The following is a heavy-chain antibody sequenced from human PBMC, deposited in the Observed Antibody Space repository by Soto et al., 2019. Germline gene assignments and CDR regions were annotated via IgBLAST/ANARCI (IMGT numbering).Heavy chain of an antibody. CDR1: GDSFTSYW. CDR3: ARHVLTAGYYYYGMDV. D-gene: IGHD6-19*01. Sequence: GESLKISCKGSGDSFTSYWIGWVRQMPGKGLEWMGIIYPGDSDTRYSPSFQGQVTISADKSISTAYLQWSSLKASDTAMYYCARHVLTAGYYYYGMDVWGQGTTVTVSS. V-gene: IGHV5-51*01. J-gene: IGHJ6*02. CDR2: IYPGDSDT.